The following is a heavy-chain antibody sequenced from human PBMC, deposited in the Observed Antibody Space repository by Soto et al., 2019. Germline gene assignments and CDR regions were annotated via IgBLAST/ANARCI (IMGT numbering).Heavy chain of an antibody. CDR1: GASTSSPTYY. Sequence: PSETLSLTCIVSGASTSSPTYYWSWIRQHPGKGLEWIGYIYFSGSTFYNESLKSRVTISVDTSKNQFSLKLSSVTAADTAVYYCARHPLTYSSGWIYFDYWGQGTLVTVSS. CDR2: IYFSGST. CDR3: ARHPLTYSSGWIYFDY. V-gene: IGHV4-39*01. D-gene: IGHD6-19*01. J-gene: IGHJ4*02.